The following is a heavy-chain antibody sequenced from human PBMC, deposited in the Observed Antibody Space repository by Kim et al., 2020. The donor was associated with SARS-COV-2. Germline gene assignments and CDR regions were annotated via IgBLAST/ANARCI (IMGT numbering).Heavy chain of an antibody. CDR2: IKSKTDGGTT. Sequence: GGSLRLSCAASGFTFSNAWMSWVRQAPGKGLEWVGRIKSKTDGGTTDYAAPVKGRFTISRDDSKNTLYLQMNSLKTEDTAVYYCTTDLIYYYDSSGYFLFDYWGQGTLVTVSS. J-gene: IGHJ4*02. V-gene: IGHV3-15*01. CDR1: GFTFSNAW. D-gene: IGHD3-22*01. CDR3: TTDLIYYYDSSGYFLFDY.